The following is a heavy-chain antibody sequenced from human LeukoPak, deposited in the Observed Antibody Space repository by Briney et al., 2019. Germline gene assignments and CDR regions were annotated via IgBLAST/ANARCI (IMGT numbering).Heavy chain of an antibody. D-gene: IGHD6-19*01. CDR2: IYHSRST. V-gene: IGHV4-4*02. CDR1: GGSISSSNW. Sequence: SETLSLTCAVSGGSISSSNWWSWVRQPPGKGLEWIGEIYHSRSTNYNPSLKSRVTISVDKSKNQFSLKLSSVTAADTAVYYCARAGGSSGWYFNNYYYYYYMDVWGKGTTVTVSS. CDR3: ARAGGSSGWYFNNYYYYYYMDV. J-gene: IGHJ6*03.